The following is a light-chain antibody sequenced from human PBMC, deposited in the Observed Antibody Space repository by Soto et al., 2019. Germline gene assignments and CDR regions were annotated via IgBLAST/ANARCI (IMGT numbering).Light chain of an antibody. CDR1: QVISSW. CDR3: QQANSFPYT. CDR2: ATS. Sequence: DIQMTQSPSSVSASVGDRVTITCRATQVISSWLAWYQQKPGKAPKLLIYATSNLQSGVPSRFSGSGSGTDFTLPITSLQPEDFATYYCQQANSFPYTFGQGTKLEIK. J-gene: IGKJ2*01. V-gene: IGKV1-12*01.